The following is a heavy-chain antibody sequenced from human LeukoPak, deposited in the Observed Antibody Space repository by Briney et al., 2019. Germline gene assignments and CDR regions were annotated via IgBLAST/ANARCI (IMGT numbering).Heavy chain of an antibody. D-gene: IGHD2-15*01. CDR2: INHSGST. Sequence: SETPSLTCAVYGGSFSGYYWSWIRQPPGKGLEWIGEINHSGSTNYNPSLKSRVTISVDTSKNQFSLKLSSVTAADTAVYYCARDRYCSGGSCFDYWGQGTLVTVSS. J-gene: IGHJ4*02. CDR3: ARDRYCSGGSCFDY. CDR1: GGSFSGYY. V-gene: IGHV4-34*01.